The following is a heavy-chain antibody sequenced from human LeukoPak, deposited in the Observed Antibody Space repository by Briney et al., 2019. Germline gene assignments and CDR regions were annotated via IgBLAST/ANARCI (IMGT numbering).Heavy chain of an antibody. Sequence: PSETLSLTCTVSGGSISSSSYYWGWIRQPPGKGLEWIGSIYYSGSTYYNPSLKSRVTISVDTSKNQFSLKLSSVTAADTAVYYCARVEGSYFDYWGQGTLVTVSS. J-gene: IGHJ4*02. D-gene: IGHD3-10*01. CDR1: GGSISSSSYY. CDR3: ARVEGSYFDY. CDR2: IYYSGST. V-gene: IGHV4-39*07.